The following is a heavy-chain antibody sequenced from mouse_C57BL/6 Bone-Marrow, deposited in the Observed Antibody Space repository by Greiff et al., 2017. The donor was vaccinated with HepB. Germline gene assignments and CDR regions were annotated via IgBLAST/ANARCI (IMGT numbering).Heavy chain of an antibody. CDR2: IDPANGNT. Sequence: DVQLQESVAELVRPGASVKLSCTASGFNIKNTYMHWVKQRPEQGLEWIGRIDPANGNTKYAPKFQGKATITADTSSNTAYLQLSSLTSEDTAIYYCARRGYYGSSPRGEGYWGQGTTLTVSS. J-gene: IGHJ2*01. CDR1: GFNIKNTY. CDR3: ARRGYYGSSPRGEGY. V-gene: IGHV14-3*01. D-gene: IGHD1-1*01.